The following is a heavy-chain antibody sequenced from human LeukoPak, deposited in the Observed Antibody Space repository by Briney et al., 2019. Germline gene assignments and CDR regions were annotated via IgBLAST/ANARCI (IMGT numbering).Heavy chain of an antibody. D-gene: IGHD2-2*01. CDR1: GFTFSDFS. V-gene: IGHV3-48*01. CDR2: IGSAI. CDR3: ARDHAYAFDI. Sequence: GGSLRLSCVASGFTFSDFSLNWVRQAPGKGLEWISYIGSAIYYADSVKGRFTISRNNAKNSLYLQMNSLRAEDTAVYYCARDHAYAFDIWGQGTLVTVSS. J-gene: IGHJ3*02.